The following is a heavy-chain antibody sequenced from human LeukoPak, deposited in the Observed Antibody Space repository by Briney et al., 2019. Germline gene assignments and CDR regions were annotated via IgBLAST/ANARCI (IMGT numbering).Heavy chain of an antibody. Sequence: SETLSLTCTVSGGSISSSSYYWGWIRQPPGKGLEWIGSIYYSGSTYYNPSLKSRVAISVDTSKNQFSLKLSSVTAADTAVYYCARLGWELLQGYHYWGQGTLVTVSS. J-gene: IGHJ4*02. CDR1: GGSISSSSYY. CDR3: ARLGWELLQGYHY. D-gene: IGHD1-26*01. CDR2: IYYSGST. V-gene: IGHV4-39*01.